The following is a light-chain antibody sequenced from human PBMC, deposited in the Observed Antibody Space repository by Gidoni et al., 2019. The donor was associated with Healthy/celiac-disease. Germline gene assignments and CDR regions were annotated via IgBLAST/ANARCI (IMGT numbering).Light chain of an antibody. J-gene: IGKJ1*01. Sequence: DIVMTQSPDSLALSLGERATINCKSSQSVLYSSNNKNYLAWYQQKPGQPPKLLIYWASTRESGVPDRFSGSGSGTVFTLTISSLQAEDVAVYYCQQYYSTPRTFGQGTKVEIK. V-gene: IGKV4-1*01. CDR3: QQYYSTPRT. CDR2: WAS. CDR1: QSVLYSSNNKNY.